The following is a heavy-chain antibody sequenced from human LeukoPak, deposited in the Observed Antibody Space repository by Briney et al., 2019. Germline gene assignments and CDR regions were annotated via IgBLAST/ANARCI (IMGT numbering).Heavy chain of an antibody. CDR3: AREIYDSSGYYYRSFDY. CDR2: IIPILGIA. D-gene: IGHD3-22*01. V-gene: IGHV1-69*04. CDR1: GGTFSSYA. Sequence: SVKVSCKASGGTFSSYAISWVRQAPGQGLEWMGRIIPILGIANYAQKFQGRVTITADKSTSTAYMELSSLRSEDTAVYYCAREIYDSSGYYYRSFDYWGQGTLVTVSS. J-gene: IGHJ4*02.